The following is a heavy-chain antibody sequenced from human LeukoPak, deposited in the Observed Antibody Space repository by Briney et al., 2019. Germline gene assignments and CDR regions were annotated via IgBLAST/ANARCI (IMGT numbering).Heavy chain of an antibody. CDR2: INPNSGDT. J-gene: IGHJ4*02. CDR1: GYTFTGYY. Sequence: ASVKVSCKASGYTFTGYYIHWVRQAPGQGLDWMGWINPNSGDTKYAQKFQGRVTMTRDTSITTAYMELNRLRSDDTAVYYCARDARHCTSSSCYSFYLDSWGQGTLVTISS. CDR3: ARDARHCTSSSCYSFYLDS. D-gene: IGHD2-2*01. V-gene: IGHV1-2*02.